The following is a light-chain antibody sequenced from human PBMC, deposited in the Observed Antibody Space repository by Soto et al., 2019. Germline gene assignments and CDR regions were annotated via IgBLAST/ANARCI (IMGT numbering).Light chain of an antibody. CDR1: SSNIGSNY. CDR2: RNN. V-gene: IGLV1-47*01. CDR3: AAWDDSLSGYV. J-gene: IGLJ1*01. Sequence: SALTQPPSASGTPGQRVTISCSGSSSNIGSNYVFWYQQLPGTAPKLLIYRNNQRPSGVPDRFSGSKSGTSTSLAISGLRSEDEADYYCAAWDDSLSGYVLGTGTKVTVL.